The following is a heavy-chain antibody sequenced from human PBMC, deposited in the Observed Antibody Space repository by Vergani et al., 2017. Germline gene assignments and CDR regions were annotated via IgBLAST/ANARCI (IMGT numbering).Heavy chain of an antibody. V-gene: IGHV3-23*01. J-gene: IGHJ4*02. Sequence: EVQLLESGGGLVQPGGSLRLSCAASGFTFSSYAMSWVRQAPGKGLEWVSAISGSGGGTYYADSVKGRFTISRDNAKNSLYLQMNSLRAEDTAVYYCARDGRSGQDYWGQGTLVTVSS. CDR1: GFTFSSYA. CDR2: ISGSGGGT. CDR3: ARDGRSGQDY. D-gene: IGHD3-3*01.